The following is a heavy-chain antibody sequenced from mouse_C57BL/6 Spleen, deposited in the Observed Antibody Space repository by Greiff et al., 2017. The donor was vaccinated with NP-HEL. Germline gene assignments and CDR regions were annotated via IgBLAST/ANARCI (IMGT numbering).Heavy chain of an antibody. V-gene: IGHV1-52*01. D-gene: IGHD2-3*01. Sequence: VQLQQSGAELVRPGSSVKLSCKASGYTFTSYWMHWVKQRPIQGLEWIGNIDPSDSETHYNQKFKDKATLTVDKSSSTAYMQLSSLTSEDAAVSCCERMMDYVDYWGQGTTLTVSS. CDR1: GYTFTSYW. CDR2: IDPSDSET. J-gene: IGHJ2*01. CDR3: ERMMDYVDY.